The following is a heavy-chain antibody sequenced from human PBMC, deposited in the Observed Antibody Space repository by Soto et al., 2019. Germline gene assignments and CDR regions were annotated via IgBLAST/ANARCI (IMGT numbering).Heavy chain of an antibody. V-gene: IGHV3-11*01. D-gene: IGHD3-16*02. CDR1: GFTFSDYY. J-gene: IGHJ6*02. CDR3: AKGYVWGSYRASRDV. Sequence: QGQLGESGGGLAKPGGSLRLSCAASGFTFSDYYMSWIRQAPGKGLEWVSYISSSGTTIYYADSVKGRFTISRDNARNSRFLQMNSLRAEDTAVYDCAKGYVWGSYRASRDVWGHGTTVTLS. CDR2: ISSSGTTI.